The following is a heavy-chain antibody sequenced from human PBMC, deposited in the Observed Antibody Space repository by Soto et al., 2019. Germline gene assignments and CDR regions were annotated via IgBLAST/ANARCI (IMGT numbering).Heavy chain of an antibody. CDR1: GYTCTSYD. J-gene: IGHJ6*03. Sequence: QVQLVQSGAEVKKPGASVKVSCKASGYTCTSYDINWVRQATGQGLEWMGWMNPNSGNTGYAQKFQGRITMTRNTSITTAYMELSSMRSEDTAVYYCARGPYYYYYMDVWGKGTTVTVSS. CDR3: ARGPYYYYYMDV. V-gene: IGHV1-8*01. CDR2: MNPNSGNT.